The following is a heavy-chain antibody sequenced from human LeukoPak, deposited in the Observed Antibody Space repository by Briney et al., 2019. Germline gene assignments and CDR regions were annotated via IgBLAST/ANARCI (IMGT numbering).Heavy chain of an antibody. J-gene: IGHJ4*02. V-gene: IGHV3-7*01. CDR2: NKEDGTFK. CDR1: GFTLSNYW. Sequence: GGSLRLSCAASGFTLSNYWMTWIRQAPGKGLEWVAHNKEDGTFKDYVDSVKGRFTISRDNTKNSLFLQLNSLTVEDTAVYYCVRDRGWFHFDLWGQGTLVTVSS. CDR3: VRDRGWFHFDL. D-gene: IGHD3-10*01.